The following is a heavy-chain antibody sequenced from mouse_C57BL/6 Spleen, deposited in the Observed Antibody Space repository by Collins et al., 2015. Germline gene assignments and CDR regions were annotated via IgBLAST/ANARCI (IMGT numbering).Heavy chain of an antibody. V-gene: IGHV1-9*01. Sequence: QVQLQQSGVEPMKPGASVKLSCKATGYTFTGYWIEWVKQRPGHGLEWIGEILPGSGSTNYNEKFKGKAILTADKSSSTAYMELRSLTSEDSAVYYCTRTMDYWGQGTSVTVSS. CDR3: TRTMDY. CDR2: ILPGSGST. CDR1: GYTFTGYW. J-gene: IGHJ4*01.